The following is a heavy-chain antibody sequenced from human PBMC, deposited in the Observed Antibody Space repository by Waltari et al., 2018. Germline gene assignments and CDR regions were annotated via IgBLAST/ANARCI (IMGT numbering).Heavy chain of an antibody. CDR3: ASQSTTLFDY. CDR1: GFTFSRFG. D-gene: IGHD2-15*01. CDR2: IWHDGSNE. Sequence: QVQLVESGGGVVQPGRSLRLSCAASGFTFSRFGMHWVRQAPGKGLEWVAVIWHDGSNEYYVDSVKGRFTISRDNSKNTLYLQMNSLRAEDSAVYYCASQSTTLFDYWGQGTLVIVSS. J-gene: IGHJ4*02. V-gene: IGHV3-33*01.